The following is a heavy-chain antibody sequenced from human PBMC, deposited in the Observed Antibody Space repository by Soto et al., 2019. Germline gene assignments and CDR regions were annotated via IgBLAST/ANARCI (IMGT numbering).Heavy chain of an antibody. J-gene: IGHJ4*02. D-gene: IGHD3-16*01. CDR1: GGTFSTFG. V-gene: IGHV1-69*01. CDR3: GRTAPMDAGDKYYYDF. CDR2: IIPFFGTA. Sequence: QVQLVQSGAEVKKTGPSVKVSCKTSGGTFSTFGISWVRQAPGLGLEWMGGIIPFFGTAEYSQKFEDRITIPADEPTNTVYMDLRRLTSEDTAIYCCGRTAPMDAGDKYYYDFWGQGALITVSS.